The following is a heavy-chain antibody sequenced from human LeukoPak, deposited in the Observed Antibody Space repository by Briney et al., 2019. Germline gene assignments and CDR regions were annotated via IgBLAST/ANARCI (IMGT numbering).Heavy chain of an antibody. CDR3: ASLPLFGRYFDGP. Sequence: SETLSLTCVVSGGSFSGFYWSWIRQPPGKGLEWLGEINHSGRTNYNPSLKSRVTISVDTSKTQFSLRLTSVTAADTAMYYCASLPLFGRYFDGPWGQGTLVTVSS. CDR2: INHSGRT. D-gene: IGHD3-9*01. V-gene: IGHV4-34*01. CDR1: GGSFSGFY. J-gene: IGHJ4*02.